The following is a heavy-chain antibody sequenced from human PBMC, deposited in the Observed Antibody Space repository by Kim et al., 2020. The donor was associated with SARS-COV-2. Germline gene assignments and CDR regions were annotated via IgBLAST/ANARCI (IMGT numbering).Heavy chain of an antibody. CDR1: GGSISSSSYY. V-gene: IGHV4-39*01. CDR2: IYYSGST. D-gene: IGHD3-22*01. CDR3: ARHGITMIVSALDP. Sequence: SETLSLTCTVSGGSISSSSYYWGWIRQPPGKGLEWIGSIYYSGSTYYNPSLKSRVTISVDTSKNQFSLKLSSVTAADTAVYYCARHGITMIVSALDPWGQGTLVTVSS. J-gene: IGHJ5*02.